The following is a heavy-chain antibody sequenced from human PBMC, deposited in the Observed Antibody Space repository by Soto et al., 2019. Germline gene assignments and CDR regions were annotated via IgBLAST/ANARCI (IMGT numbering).Heavy chain of an antibody. D-gene: IGHD4-17*01. CDR2: INPNSGAT. Sequence: GASVKVSCKASGYIFTDYYMHWVRQAPGQELGWMGRINPNSGATNYAQKFQGRVTMTRDESISTAYMELSSLRSEDTAVYYCARLNDYGDSNFGYWGQGTXVTVSS. J-gene: IGHJ4*02. V-gene: IGHV1-2*06. CDR3: ARLNDYGDSNFGY. CDR1: GYIFTDYY.